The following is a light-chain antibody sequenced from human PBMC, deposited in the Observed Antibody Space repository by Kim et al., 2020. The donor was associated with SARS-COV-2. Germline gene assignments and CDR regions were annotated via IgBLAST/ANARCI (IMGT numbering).Light chain of an antibody. CDR2: QDD. J-gene: IGLJ2*01. CDR3: QAWDSTVV. CDR1: KLGDKY. V-gene: IGLV3-1*01. Sequence: SYELTQPLSVSVSPGQTAIITCSGDKLGDKYVCWYQQQPGQSPVLVIYQDDKRPSGIPERFSGSNSGNTATLTISGTQAMDEADYYCQAWDSTVVFGGGTQLTVL.